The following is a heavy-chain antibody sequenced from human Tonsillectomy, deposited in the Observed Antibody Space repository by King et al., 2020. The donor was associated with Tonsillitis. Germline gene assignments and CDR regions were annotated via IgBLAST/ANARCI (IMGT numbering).Heavy chain of an antibody. CDR2: IWYDGSSE. J-gene: IGHJ6*03. V-gene: IGHV3-33*01. CDR3: ARDHGYHDSSGYSTYYYMDV. CDR1: GFAFSSYC. Sequence: VQLVQSGGGVVQPGRSLRLSCAASGFAFSSYCLHWVRQAPGKGLEWVAVIWYDGSSEHYADSVKGRFTISTDNSNNTLFLQMNSLRAEATAVYYCARDHGYHDSSGYSTYYYMDVWGKGTTVTVSS. D-gene: IGHD3-22*01.